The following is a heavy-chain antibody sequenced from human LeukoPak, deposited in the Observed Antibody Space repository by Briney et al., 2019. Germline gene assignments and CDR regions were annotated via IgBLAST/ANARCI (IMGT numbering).Heavy chain of an antibody. V-gene: IGHV4-31*03. CDR2: IYYSGST. Sequence: PSQTLSLTCTVSGGSISSGAYYWSWIRQHPGKGLEWIGYIYYSGSTYYNPSLKSRGTMSVDTSQNQFSLRLSSVTAADTAVYYCARVLDGDCEERVAFDIWGQGTMVTVSS. CDR3: ARVLDGDCEERVAFDI. D-gene: IGHD2-21*02. J-gene: IGHJ3*02. CDR1: GGSISSGAYY.